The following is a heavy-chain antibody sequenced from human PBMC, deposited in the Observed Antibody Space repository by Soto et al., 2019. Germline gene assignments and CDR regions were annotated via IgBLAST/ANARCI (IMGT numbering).Heavy chain of an antibody. D-gene: IGHD3-22*01. V-gene: IGHV1-18*01. J-gene: IGHJ5*02. CDR2: ISAYNGNT. CDR1: GYTFTSYG. Sequence: ASVKVSCKASGYTFTSYGISWVRQAPGQGLEWMGWISAYNGNTNYAQKLQGRVTMTTDTSTSTAYMELRSLRSDDTAVYYCARDYYDSSGYYNWFDPWGQGTLVTVSS. CDR3: ARDYYDSSGYYNWFDP.